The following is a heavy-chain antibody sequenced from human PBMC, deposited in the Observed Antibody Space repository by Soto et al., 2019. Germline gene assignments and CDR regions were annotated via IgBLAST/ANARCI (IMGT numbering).Heavy chain of an antibody. V-gene: IGHV1-2*04. CDR1: GYTFTGYY. Sequence: ASVKVSCKASGYTFTGYYMHWVRQAPGQGLEWMGWINPNSGGTNYAQKFQGWVTMTRDTSISTAYMELSRLRSDDTAVYYCAIMITIFGLVIMGNAFDIWGQGTMVTVSS. D-gene: IGHD3-3*01. CDR3: AIMITIFGLVIMGNAFDI. J-gene: IGHJ3*02. CDR2: INPNSGGT.